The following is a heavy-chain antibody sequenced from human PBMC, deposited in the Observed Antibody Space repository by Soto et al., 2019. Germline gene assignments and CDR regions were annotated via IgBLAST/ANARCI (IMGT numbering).Heavy chain of an antibody. Sequence: AETLSLTCTVSGGSISSYYWSWIRQPPGKGLEWIGYIYYSGSTNYNPSLKSRVTISVDTSKNQFSLKLSSVTAADTAVYYCARDRIAAAGTAYYYYGMDVWGQGTTVTVSS. D-gene: IGHD6-13*01. CDR3: ARDRIAAAGTAYYYYGMDV. J-gene: IGHJ6*02. CDR1: GGSISSYY. CDR2: IYYSGST. V-gene: IGHV4-59*01.